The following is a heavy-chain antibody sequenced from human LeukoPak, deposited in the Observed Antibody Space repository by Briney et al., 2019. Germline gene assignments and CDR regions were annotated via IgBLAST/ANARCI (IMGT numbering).Heavy chain of an antibody. CDR2: IKQDGSDK. CDR1: GFTFTKYW. V-gene: IGHV3-7*01. CDR3: ATGIGYDFWSGYDYYYYMDV. D-gene: IGHD3-3*01. J-gene: IGHJ6*03. Sequence: GGSLRLSCAASGFTFTKYWMTWVCQAPGKGPEWVGNIKQDGSDKNYMDSVKGRFTISRDNAKNTLYLQMNSLRAEDTAVYYCATGIGYDFWSGYDYYYYMDVWGKGTTVTVSS.